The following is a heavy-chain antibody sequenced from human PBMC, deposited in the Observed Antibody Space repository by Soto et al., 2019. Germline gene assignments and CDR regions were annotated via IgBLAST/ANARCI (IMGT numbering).Heavy chain of an antibody. D-gene: IGHD2-8*02. CDR3: ANGRGRFKSGGQKTFYS. V-gene: IGHV3-23*01. J-gene: IGHJ4*02. CDR2: ISGSGGTT. Sequence: GGSLRFSCVASGFIFDTYAMSWVRQAPGKGLEWVSAISGSGGTTYYADSVKGRLTISRDNSKNILYLQLNSLRVEDTAVYYCANGRGRFKSGGQKTFYSWGQGPLVTVYS. CDR1: GFIFDTYA.